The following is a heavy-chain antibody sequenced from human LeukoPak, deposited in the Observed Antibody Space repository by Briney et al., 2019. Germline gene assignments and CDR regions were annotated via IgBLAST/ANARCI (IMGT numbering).Heavy chain of an antibody. J-gene: IGHJ4*02. D-gene: IGHD1-26*01. CDR2: LYPGDSDT. V-gene: IGHV5-51*01. Sequence: GESLQISCKGSGYSFTSYWIGWVRQMPGKGLEWMGILYPGDSDTRYSPSFQGQVTISADQSISTAYLQQLTLKGPNTAMYYCARLGIVGATSGNADYWGQGTLVSVSS. CDR3: ARLGIVGATSGNADY. CDR1: GYSFTSYW.